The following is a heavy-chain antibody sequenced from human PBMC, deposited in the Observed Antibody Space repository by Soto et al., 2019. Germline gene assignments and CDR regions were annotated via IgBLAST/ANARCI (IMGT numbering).Heavy chain of an antibody. J-gene: IGHJ6*03. V-gene: IGHV1-3*01. D-gene: IGHD1-20*01. CDR1: GYTFTSYA. Sequence: ASVKVSCKASGYTFTSYAMHWVRQAPGQRLEWMGWINAGNGNTKYSQKFQGRVTITRDTSASTAYMELSSLRSEDTAVYYCARQNGPITGRTGTYYYYMDVWGKGTTVTVSS. CDR2: INAGNGNT. CDR3: ARQNGPITGRTGTYYYYMDV.